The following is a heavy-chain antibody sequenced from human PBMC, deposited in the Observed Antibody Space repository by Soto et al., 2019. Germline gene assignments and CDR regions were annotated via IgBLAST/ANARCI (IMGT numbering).Heavy chain of an antibody. CDR1: GGSISSSSYY. D-gene: IGHD5-18*01. V-gene: IGHV4-39*01. CDR3: ASGVDTAMVRSDY. CDR2: IYYSGST. J-gene: IGHJ4*02. Sequence: QLQLQESGPGLVKPSETLSLTCTVSGGSISSSSYYWGWIRQPPGKGLEWIGSIYYSGSTYYNPSLKSRVTISVDTSKNQFSLKLSSVTAADSAVYSCASGVDTAMVRSDYWGQGTLVTVSS.